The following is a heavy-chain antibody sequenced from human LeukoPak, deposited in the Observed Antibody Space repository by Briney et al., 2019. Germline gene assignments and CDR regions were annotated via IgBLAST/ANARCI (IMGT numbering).Heavy chain of an antibody. J-gene: IGHJ5*02. V-gene: IGHV4-61*08. Sequence: SETLSLTCIVSGVSVTRNGHYWTWIRQPPGKELEWIGNIYYTGRTQYNPSLKSRLTVTLDTSKNQFSLKLASVTAADTAIYYCARTDCSGTSCFFAPWGQGILVTVSS. CDR1: GVSVTRNGHY. CDR2: IYYTGRT. CDR3: ARTDCSGTSCFFAP. D-gene: IGHD2-2*01.